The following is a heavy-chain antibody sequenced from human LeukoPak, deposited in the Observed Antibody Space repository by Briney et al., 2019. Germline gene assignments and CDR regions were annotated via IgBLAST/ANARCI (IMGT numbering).Heavy chain of an antibody. Sequence: PGGSLRLSCAASGFTFSSYEMNWVRQAPGKGLEWVSYISSSGSTIYYADSVKGRFTISRDKAKNSLYLQMNSLRAEDTAVYYCARDLRYDFWSGYLNWFDPWGQGTLVTVSS. CDR3: ARDLRYDFWSGYLNWFDP. V-gene: IGHV3-48*03. CDR2: ISSSGSTI. CDR1: GFTFSSYE. D-gene: IGHD3-3*01. J-gene: IGHJ5*02.